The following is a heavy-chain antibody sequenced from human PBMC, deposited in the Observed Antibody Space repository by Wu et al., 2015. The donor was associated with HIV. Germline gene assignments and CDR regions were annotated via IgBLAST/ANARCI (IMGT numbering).Heavy chain of an antibody. CDR2: INPNSGGT. CDR3: ARGGDILTGPNWFDP. J-gene: IGHJ5*02. D-gene: IGHD3-9*01. CDR1: GYTFTGYY. Sequence: QVQLVQSGAEVKKPGASVKVSCKASGYTFTGYYMHWLRQAPGQGLEWMGWINPNSGGTNFAQKFQGRVTMTRDTSISTAYMELSRLRSDDTAVYYCARGGDILTGPNWFDPWGQGTLVTVSS. V-gene: IGHV1-2*02.